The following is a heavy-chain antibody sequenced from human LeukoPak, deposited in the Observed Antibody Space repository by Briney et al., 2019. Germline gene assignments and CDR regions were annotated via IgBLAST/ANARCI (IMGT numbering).Heavy chain of an antibody. Sequence: SETLSLTCAVSGGSISSGGYSWSWIRQPPGKGLEWIGYIYHSGSTYYNPSLKSRVTISVDRSKNQFSLKLSSVTAADTAVYYCAREGGSGSPDDFDIWGQGTMVTVSS. CDR3: AREGGSGSPDDFDI. CDR2: IYHSGST. V-gene: IGHV4-30-2*01. D-gene: IGHD3-10*01. J-gene: IGHJ3*02. CDR1: GGSISSGGYS.